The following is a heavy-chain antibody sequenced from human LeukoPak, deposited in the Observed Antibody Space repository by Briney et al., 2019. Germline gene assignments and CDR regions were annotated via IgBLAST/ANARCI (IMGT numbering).Heavy chain of an antibody. CDR3: ARVRRTSNSDYDFDY. J-gene: IGHJ4*02. D-gene: IGHD5-12*01. V-gene: IGHV3-21*01. Sequence: GGSLRLSGPASGFTFSSYSMNWAGQAPGKGLDWVSSISSSSSYIYYADSVKGRFTISRDNAKNSLYLQMNSLRAEDTAVYYCARVRRTSNSDYDFDYWGQGTLVTVSS. CDR2: ISSSSSYI. CDR1: GFTFSSYS.